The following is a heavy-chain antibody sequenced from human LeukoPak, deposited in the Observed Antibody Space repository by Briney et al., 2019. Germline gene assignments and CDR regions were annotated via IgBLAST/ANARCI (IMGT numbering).Heavy chain of an antibody. J-gene: IGHJ6*04. Sequence: SETLSLTCTVSGGSVSSGSYYWSWIRQPPGKGLEWIGYIYYSGSTNYNPSLKSRVTISVDTSKNQFSLKLSSVTAADTAVYYCARAGGYCSSTSCYVLYYYGMDVWGKGTTVTVSS. CDR3: ARAGGYCSSTSCYVLYYYGMDV. CDR2: IYYSGST. CDR1: GGSVSSGSYY. D-gene: IGHD2-2*03. V-gene: IGHV4-61*01.